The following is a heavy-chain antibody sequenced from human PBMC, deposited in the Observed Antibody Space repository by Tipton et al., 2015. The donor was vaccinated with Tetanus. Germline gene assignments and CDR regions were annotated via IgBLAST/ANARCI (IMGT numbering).Heavy chain of an antibody. Sequence: TLSLTCSVSGGSLRSGDHYWSWIRQPPGKGLEWLAYISSSGSTNSNYSLKSRVTISVDTSKNQFSLRLSSVTAADTAVYYCARDHGITWGGMGYYYGMDVWGQGTTVTVSS. D-gene: IGHD3-16*01. CDR3: ARDHGITWGGMGYYYGMDV. CDR2: ISSSGST. J-gene: IGHJ6*02. CDR1: GGSLRSGDHY. V-gene: IGHV4-61*08.